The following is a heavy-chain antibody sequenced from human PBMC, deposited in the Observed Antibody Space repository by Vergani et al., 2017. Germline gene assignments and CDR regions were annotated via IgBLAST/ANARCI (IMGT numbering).Heavy chain of an antibody. CDR2: IYAGDSDV. D-gene: IGHD2-21*01. CDR3: TRHVPCGDGACLHFDH. CDR1: GYSITKYW. J-gene: IGHJ4*02. Sequence: EVQLVQSGAEVKKPGESLKISCQGSGYSITKYWIAWVRQRPGKGLEWMGIIYAGDSDVRYSPSFQGQVTMSVDKSLSTAYLQWRSLKASDTAIYYCTRHVPCGDGACLHFDHWGQGTQVTVSS. V-gene: IGHV5-51*01.